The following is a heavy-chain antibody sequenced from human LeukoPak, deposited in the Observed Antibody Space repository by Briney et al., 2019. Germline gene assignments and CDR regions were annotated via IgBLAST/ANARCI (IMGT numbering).Heavy chain of an antibody. J-gene: IGHJ4*02. D-gene: IGHD3-10*01. CDR3: AKWRFDLYYFDY. CDR2: ISGSGGST. V-gene: IGHV3-23*01. CDR1: GFTFSNYG. Sequence: GGSLRLSCAASGFTFSNYGMSWVRQAPGKGLEWVSAISGSGGSTYYADSVKGRFTISRDNSKNTLYLQMNSLRAEDTAVYYCAKWRFDLYYFDYWGQGTLVTVSS.